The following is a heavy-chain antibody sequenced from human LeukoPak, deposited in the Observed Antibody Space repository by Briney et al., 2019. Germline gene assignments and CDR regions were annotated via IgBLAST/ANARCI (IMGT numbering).Heavy chain of an antibody. V-gene: IGHV1-2*06. D-gene: IGHD6-13*01. CDR2: VNPNSGGT. J-gene: IGHJ4*02. CDR1: GYTFTGYY. Sequence: ASVKVSCKASGYTFTGYYMHWVRQAPGQGLEWMGRVNPNSGGTNYAQKFQGRVTMTRDTSISTAYMELSRLRSDDTAVYYCASVGRGRARDFDYWGQGTLVTVSS. CDR3: ASVGRGRARDFDY.